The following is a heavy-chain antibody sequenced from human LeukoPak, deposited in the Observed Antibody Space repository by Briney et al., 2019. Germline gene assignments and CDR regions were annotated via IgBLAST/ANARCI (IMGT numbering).Heavy chain of an antibody. Sequence: SETLSLTCTVSGGSISSSSYYWGWIRQPPGKGLEWIGSIYYSGSTYYNPSLKSRVTISVDTSKDQFSLKLSSVTAADTAVYYCASEYYYGSGTLDYWGQGTLVTVSS. V-gene: IGHV4-39*01. D-gene: IGHD3-10*01. J-gene: IGHJ4*02. CDR2: IYYSGST. CDR1: GGSISSSSYY. CDR3: ASEYYYGSGTLDY.